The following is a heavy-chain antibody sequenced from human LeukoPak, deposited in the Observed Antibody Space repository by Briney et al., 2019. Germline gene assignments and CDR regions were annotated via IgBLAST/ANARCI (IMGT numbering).Heavy chain of an antibody. D-gene: IGHD1/OR15-1a*01. J-gene: IGHJ6*03. CDR2: IKEDGSLE. CDR1: GFTFSSSW. CDR3: ARRTLPYLDV. V-gene: IGHV3-7*01. Sequence: PGGSLRLCCAASGFTFSSSWMTWVRQAPGKGLEWVANIKEDGSLESYLDSVRGRFTISRDNAENSLYLQMNSLRAEDSAVYFCARRTLPYLDVWGKGTTVTVSS.